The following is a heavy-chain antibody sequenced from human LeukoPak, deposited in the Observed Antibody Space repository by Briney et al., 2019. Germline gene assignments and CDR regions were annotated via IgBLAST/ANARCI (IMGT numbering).Heavy chain of an antibody. CDR3: ARHASGWYTD. V-gene: IGHV4-39*01. J-gene: IGHJ1*01. CDR2: IYYSGTT. Sequence: PSETLSLTCAVSGGSISSGDYYWAWIRQPPGKGQQWIGSIYYSGTTYYNPFLKSRLTISRDTSKNQFSLKLGSVTTADTAVYYCARHASGWYTDWGQGTLVTVSS. D-gene: IGHD6-19*01. CDR1: GGSISSGDYY.